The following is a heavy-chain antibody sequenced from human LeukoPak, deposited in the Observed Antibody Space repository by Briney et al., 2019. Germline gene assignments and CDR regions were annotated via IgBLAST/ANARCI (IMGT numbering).Heavy chain of an antibody. Sequence: GQSLRLSCAASGFTFSSSAMHWVRQAPGKGLEWVAVISYDGSNKYYADYVKGRFTITRDNSKNTLYLQMNSLRAEDTAVYYCAKERYDYVYFDYWGQGTLVTVSS. CDR2: ISYDGSNK. CDR3: AKERYDYVYFDY. J-gene: IGHJ4*02. V-gene: IGHV3-30-3*01. D-gene: IGHD3-16*01. CDR1: GFTFSSSA.